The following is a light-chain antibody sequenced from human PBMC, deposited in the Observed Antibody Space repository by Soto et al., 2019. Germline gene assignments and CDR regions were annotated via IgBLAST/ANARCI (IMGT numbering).Light chain of an antibody. CDR2: EVS. Sequence: QSALTQPASVSGSPGQSITISCTGTTSDVGGYNYVSWYQQHAGKAPKLIIYEVSVRPSGVSDRFSGPKSGNTASLTISGLQAEDEADYFCTSYRSPSTVVFGGGTKLTVL. CDR1: TSDVGGYNY. CDR3: TSYRSPSTVV. J-gene: IGLJ2*01. V-gene: IGLV2-14*01.